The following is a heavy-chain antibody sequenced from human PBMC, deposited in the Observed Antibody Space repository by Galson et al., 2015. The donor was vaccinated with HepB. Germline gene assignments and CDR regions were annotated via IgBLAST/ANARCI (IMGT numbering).Heavy chain of an antibody. Sequence: SLRLSCAASGFTFNDYAMNWVRQVPGKGLEWVSGISWNSDSIGYADSVKGRFTISRDNAKNSLYLQMNSLRPEDTALYYCTKDMRGYMDVWGKGTTVTVSS. J-gene: IGHJ6*03. D-gene: IGHD3-10*01. V-gene: IGHV3-9*01. CDR1: GFTFNDYA. CDR2: ISWNSDSI. CDR3: TKDMRGYMDV.